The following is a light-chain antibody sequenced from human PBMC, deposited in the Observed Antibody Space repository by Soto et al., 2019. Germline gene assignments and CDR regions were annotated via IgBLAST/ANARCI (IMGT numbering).Light chain of an antibody. CDR1: PNINNR. Sequence: DLQMAQSPSTLSASGGDRGMITYRASPNINNRLAWYQQRPGKSPKLLVYWASALESGVPSRFSGSGPGTEFTLSISGLQPDDFATYYCQHFYTYSPWTFGQGTKVDIK. CDR2: WAS. J-gene: IGKJ1*01. CDR3: QHFYTYSPWT. V-gene: IGKV1-5*03.